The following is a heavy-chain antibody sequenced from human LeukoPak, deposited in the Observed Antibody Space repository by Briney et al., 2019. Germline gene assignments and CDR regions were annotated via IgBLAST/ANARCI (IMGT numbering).Heavy chain of an antibody. D-gene: IGHD3-22*01. V-gene: IGHV3-23*01. CDR3: AKRGVVIRVILVGFHKEAYYFDS. CDR2: ISGSGGGT. CDR1: GFTFSSYE. J-gene: IGHJ4*02. Sequence: GGSLRLSCAASGFTFSSYEMNWVRQAPGKGLEWVAGISGSGGGTNYADSVKGRFTISRDNPRNTLYLQMDSLRAEDTAVYFCAKRGVVIRVILVGFHKEAYYFDSWGQGALVTVSS.